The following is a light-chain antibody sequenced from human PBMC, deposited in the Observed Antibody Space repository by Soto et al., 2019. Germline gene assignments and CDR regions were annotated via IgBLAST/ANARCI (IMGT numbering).Light chain of an antibody. CDR1: SSNIGAGYD. J-gene: IGLJ1*01. Sequence: QSVLTQPPSVSGAPGQRVTISCTGSSSNIGAGYDVHWYQQLPGTAPKLLIYGNSNRPSGVPDRFSGSTSGTSASLAIIGFQAEDEADYYCQSYDSSVSGYVFGTGTKVTVL. CDR2: GNS. V-gene: IGLV1-40*01. CDR3: QSYDSSVSGYV.